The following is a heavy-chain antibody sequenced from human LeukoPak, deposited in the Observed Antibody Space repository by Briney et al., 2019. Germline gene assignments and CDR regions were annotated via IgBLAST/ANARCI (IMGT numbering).Heavy chain of an antibody. CDR2: ISYDGSNE. CDR1: GFTFSSYG. V-gene: IGHV3-30*03. CDR3: ARGLWSLEY. Sequence: PGGSLRLSCAASGFTFSSYGMHWVRQAPGKGLEWVTVISYDGSNEYYADSVKGRFTISRDNPKNTLYLQMNSLRPEDTAVYYCARGLWSLEYWGQGTPVTVSS. D-gene: IGHD3-10*01. J-gene: IGHJ4*02.